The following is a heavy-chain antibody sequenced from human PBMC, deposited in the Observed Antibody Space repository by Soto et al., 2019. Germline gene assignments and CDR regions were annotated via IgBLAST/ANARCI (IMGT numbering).Heavy chain of an antibody. CDR2: LCDEGGST. Sequence: PGGPLRLSCAASGFTFSTYAMNWVRQTPGKGLEWVSALCDEGGSTYYEDSVKGRFTISRDNSKNTLYLQMNSLRAEDTAVYYCARGGLAAAGPYGMDVWGQGTTVTVSS. CDR3: ARGGLAAAGPYGMDV. J-gene: IGHJ6*02. CDR1: GFTFSTYA. D-gene: IGHD6-13*01. V-gene: IGHV3-23*01.